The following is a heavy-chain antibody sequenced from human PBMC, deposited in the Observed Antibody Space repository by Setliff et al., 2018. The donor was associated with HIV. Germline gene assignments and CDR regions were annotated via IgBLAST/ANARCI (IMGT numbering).Heavy chain of an antibody. D-gene: IGHD3-22*01. CDR1: GFTFSSYG. Sequence: GGSLRLSCAASGFTFSSYGMHWVRQAPGKGLEWVAFIRYDGSNKYYADSVKGRFTISRDNSKNTLYLQMNSLRAEDTAVYYCANPPYYYDSSGYSTDYWGQGTLVTVSS. J-gene: IGHJ4*02. V-gene: IGHV3-30*02. CDR3: ANPPYYYDSSGYSTDY. CDR2: IRYDGSNK.